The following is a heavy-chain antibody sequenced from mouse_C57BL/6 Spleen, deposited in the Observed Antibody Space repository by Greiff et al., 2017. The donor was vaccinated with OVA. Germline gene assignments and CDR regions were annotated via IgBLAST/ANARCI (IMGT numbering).Heavy chain of an antibody. D-gene: IGHD4-1*01. CDR2: IDPSDSYT. J-gene: IGHJ4*01. Sequence: VQLQESGAELVMPGASVKLSCKASGYTFTSYWMHWVKQRPGQGLEWIGEIDPSDSYTNYNQKFKGKSTLTVDKSSSTAYMQLSSLTSEDSAVYYCARLTGTGYYAMDYWGQGTSVTVSS. V-gene: IGHV1-69*01. CDR1: GYTFTSYW. CDR3: ARLTGTGYYAMDY.